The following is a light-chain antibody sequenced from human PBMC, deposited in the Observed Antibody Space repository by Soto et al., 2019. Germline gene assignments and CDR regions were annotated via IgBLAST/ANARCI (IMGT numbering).Light chain of an antibody. V-gene: IGKV3-20*01. J-gene: IGKJ1*01. CDR1: QSVSSSY. Sequence: EIVLTQSPGTLSLSPGERATLSCRASQSVSSSYLAWYQQKPGRAPRPLIYGAYSRAIGIPDRFSGSGSGTDFTLTISRLEPEDFAGYYCQQYGSSPWTFGQGTKVEIK. CDR3: QQYGSSPWT. CDR2: GAY.